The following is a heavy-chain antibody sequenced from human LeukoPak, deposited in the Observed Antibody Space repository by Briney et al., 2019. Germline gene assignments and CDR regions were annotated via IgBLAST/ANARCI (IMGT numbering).Heavy chain of an antibody. Sequence: GGSLRLSCAASGFTVSSNYMIWVRQAPGKGLEWVSVIYSGDSTYYAGSVKGRFTISRDNSKNTLYLQMNSLRAEDTAVYYCARDLCTVTTCDNWFDPWGQGTLVTVSS. D-gene: IGHD4-17*01. V-gene: IGHV3-53*05. J-gene: IGHJ5*02. CDR2: IYSGDST. CDR1: GFTVSSNY. CDR3: ARDLCTVTTCDNWFDP.